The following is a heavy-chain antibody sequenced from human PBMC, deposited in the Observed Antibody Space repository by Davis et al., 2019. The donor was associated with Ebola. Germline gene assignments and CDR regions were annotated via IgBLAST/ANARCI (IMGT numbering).Heavy chain of an antibody. CDR1: GFTFNSYW. V-gene: IGHV3-7*03. J-gene: IGHJ6*02. Sequence: GKSLNISCAASGFTFNSYWMSWVRQAPGKGLQWVANIKEDGSEKYYVDSVKGRFTISRDNAKNSLYLQMNSLRAEDTAVYYCARVSVPAALVPIDYYAMDVWGQGTTVTVSS. CDR2: IKEDGSEK. CDR3: ARVSVPAALVPIDYYAMDV. D-gene: IGHD2-2*01.